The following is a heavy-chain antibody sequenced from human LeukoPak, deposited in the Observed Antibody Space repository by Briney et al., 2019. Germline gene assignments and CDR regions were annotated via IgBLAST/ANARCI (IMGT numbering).Heavy chain of an antibody. Sequence: GGSLRLSCAASGFTFSSYWMSWVRQAPGKGLEWVANIKQDGSEKYYVDSVKGRFTISRDNAKNSLYLQMNSLRAEDTAVYYCASNRAGYYYYYMDVWGKGTTVTVSS. CDR1: GFTFSSYW. J-gene: IGHJ6*03. CDR3: ASNRAGYYYYYMDV. V-gene: IGHV3-7*01. CDR2: IKQDGSEK. D-gene: IGHD1-14*01.